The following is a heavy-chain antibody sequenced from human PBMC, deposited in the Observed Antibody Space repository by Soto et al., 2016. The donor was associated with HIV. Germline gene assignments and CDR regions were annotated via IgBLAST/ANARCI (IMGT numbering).Heavy chain of an antibody. CDR1: GFTFSSYT. J-gene: IGHJ4*02. D-gene: IGHD2-15*01. CDR3: GRARYCSGGSCFLDF. CDR2: IGGSGGNI. Sequence: DVELLESGGGLVQPGGSLKLSCEGSGFTFSSYTMSWVRQSSGKGLEWVSSIGGSGGNIYYADSVKGRFTISRDNSKNTLYLQMNSLRAEDTAVYYCGRARYCSGGSCFLDFWGQGTLVTVSS. V-gene: IGHV3-23*01.